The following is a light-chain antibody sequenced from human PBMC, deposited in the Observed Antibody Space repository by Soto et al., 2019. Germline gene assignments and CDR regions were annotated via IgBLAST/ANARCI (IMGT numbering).Light chain of an antibody. Sequence: DVVMTQTPLSLSVTPGQPASISCKSSQSLLYSDGKTYLYWYLQKPGHPPQLLIYEVSKRFSGVPDGFSGSGSGTDFKLRISRVEAEDVGVYDCMQSPHLPRLTFGGGTKVEIK. CDR1: QSLLYSDGKTY. V-gene: IGKV2D-29*01. J-gene: IGKJ4*01. CDR2: EVS. CDR3: MQSPHLPRLT.